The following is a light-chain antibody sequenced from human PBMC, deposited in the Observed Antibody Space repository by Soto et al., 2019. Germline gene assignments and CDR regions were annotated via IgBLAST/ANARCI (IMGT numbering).Light chain of an antibody. V-gene: IGKV3-11*01. CDR3: QQRNSWPLT. CDR2: DAS. Sequence: EIVLTQSPATLSLSPGERATLSCRASQSVSSYLAWYQQKPGQAPRLLIYDASNRATGIPARFSGSGSGTDFTLTISSLEPEDVGFYYCQQRNSWPLTFGGGTKVELK. CDR1: QSVSSY. J-gene: IGKJ4*01.